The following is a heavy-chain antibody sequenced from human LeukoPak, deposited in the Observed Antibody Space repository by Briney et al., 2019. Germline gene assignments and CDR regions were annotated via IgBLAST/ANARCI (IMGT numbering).Heavy chain of an antibody. Sequence: PSETLSLTCTISVGSISSSSYYWGWIRQPPGKGLEWIGSIYYSGSTYYNPSLKSRVTISVDTSKNQFSLKLSSVTAADTAVYYCAKDVLRAEFDYWGQGTLVTVSS. V-gene: IGHV4-39*07. J-gene: IGHJ4*02. CDR2: IYYSGST. CDR3: AKDVLRAEFDY. D-gene: IGHD2-8*01. CDR1: VGSISSSSYY.